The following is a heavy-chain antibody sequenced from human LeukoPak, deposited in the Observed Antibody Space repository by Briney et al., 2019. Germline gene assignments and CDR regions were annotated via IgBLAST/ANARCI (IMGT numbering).Heavy chain of an antibody. CDR3: ARTPTMKGWFDP. D-gene: IGHD3-22*01. Sequence: GGSLRLSCAASGFTFSSYNMNWVRQAPGKGLEWVSFISSSSSYIYYADSVKGRFTISRDNAKNSLYLQMNSLRAEDTAVYYCARTPTMKGWFDPWGQGTLVTVSS. CDR1: GFTFSSYN. J-gene: IGHJ5*02. V-gene: IGHV3-21*01. CDR2: ISSSSSYI.